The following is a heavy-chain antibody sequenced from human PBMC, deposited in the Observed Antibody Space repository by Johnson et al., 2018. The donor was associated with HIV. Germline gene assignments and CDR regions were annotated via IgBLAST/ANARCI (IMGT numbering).Heavy chain of an antibody. CDR1: GFAFSNYA. CDR3: ARDSFIALTLSDAFDI. D-gene: IGHD3-3*02. Sequence: QMQLVESGGGVVQPGGSLRLSCAASGFAFSNYAMHWVRQAPGKGLEWMAIISYDGSNEYYADSVKGRFTISRDNSKNTLYLHMSSLRAEDTALYYCARDSFIALTLSDAFDIWGQGTMVTVSS. CDR2: ISYDGSNE. J-gene: IGHJ3*02. V-gene: IGHV3-30-3*01.